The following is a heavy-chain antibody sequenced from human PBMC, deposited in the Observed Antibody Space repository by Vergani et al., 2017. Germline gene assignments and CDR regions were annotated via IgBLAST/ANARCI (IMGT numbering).Heavy chain of an antibody. CDR2: IYYSGST. Sequence: QVQLQESGPGLVKPSETLSLTCTVSGGSISSYYWSWIRQPPGKGLEWIGYIYYSGSTNYNPSLKSRVTISVDTSKNQFSLKLSSVTAADTAVYYCARALPGIAVAGLDYWGQGTLVTVSS. CDR3: ARALPGIAVAGLDY. J-gene: IGHJ4*02. D-gene: IGHD6-19*01. V-gene: IGHV4-59*01. CDR1: GGSISSYY.